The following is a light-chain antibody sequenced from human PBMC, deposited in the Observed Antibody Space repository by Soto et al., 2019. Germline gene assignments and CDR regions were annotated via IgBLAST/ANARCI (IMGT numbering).Light chain of an antibody. Sequence: EIVMTQSPATLSVSPGERATLSCRASQSVSSLAWYQQKPGQTPRLLIYAASTRATGMPARFSGSGSGTEFTLTISSLQSEAFAIYYCQQYDNWPHTFGQGNKLEIK. CDR3: QQYDNWPHT. J-gene: IGKJ2*01. CDR2: AAS. V-gene: IGKV3D-15*01. CDR1: QSVSS.